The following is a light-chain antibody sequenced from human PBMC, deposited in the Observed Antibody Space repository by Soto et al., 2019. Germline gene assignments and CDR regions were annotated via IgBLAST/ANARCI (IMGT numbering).Light chain of an antibody. CDR2: DVS. CDR3: SSYSSSSPYV. Sequence: QSALTQPASVSGSPGQSITISCTGTSSDVGGYYYVSWYQQLPGKAPKLLISDVSSRPSGVSNRFSGSKSGNTASLTISGLQAEDEADYYCSSYSSSSPYVFGTGTKVTVL. CDR1: SSDVGGYYY. V-gene: IGLV2-14*01. J-gene: IGLJ1*01.